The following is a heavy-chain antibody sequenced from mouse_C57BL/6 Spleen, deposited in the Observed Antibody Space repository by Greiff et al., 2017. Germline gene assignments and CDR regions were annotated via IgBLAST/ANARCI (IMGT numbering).Heavy chain of an antibody. CDR3: ARTDYDYAMDY. Sequence: VMLVESGPGLVAPSQSLSITCTVSGFSLTSYGVDWVRQSPGKGLEWLGVIWGVGSTNYNSALKSRLSISKDNSKSQVFIKMNSLQTDDTAMNYCARTDYDYAMDYWGQGTSVTVSS. V-gene: IGHV2-6*01. CDR2: IWGVGST. D-gene: IGHD2-4*01. J-gene: IGHJ4*01. CDR1: GFSLTSYG.